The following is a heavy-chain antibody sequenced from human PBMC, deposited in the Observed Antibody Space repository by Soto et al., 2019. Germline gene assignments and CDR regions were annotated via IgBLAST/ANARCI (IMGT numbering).Heavy chain of an antibody. V-gene: IGHV3-23*01. J-gene: IGHJ4*02. CDR3: ANDILTGYYSRARITNGPFDY. CDR2: ISGSGGST. Sequence: GGSLRLSCAASGFTFSSYAMSWVRQAPGKGLEWVSAISGSGGSTYYADYVKGRFTISRDNSKNTLYLKMNSLRAEDTAVYYCANDILTGYYSRARITNGPFDYWGQGTLVTVSS. CDR1: GFTFSSYA. D-gene: IGHD3-9*01.